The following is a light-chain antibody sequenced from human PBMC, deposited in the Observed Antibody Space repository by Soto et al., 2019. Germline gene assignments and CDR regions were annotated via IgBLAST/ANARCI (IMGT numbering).Light chain of an antibody. CDR2: AAS. CDR1: QSISSY. Sequence: EIQMTHSPSSLSVSVGDRVAITSRASQSISSYLNWYQQKPGKAPKVLIYAASNLQSGVPSRFSGSGSGTDFTLTISSLQPEDFATYYCQQSYSTPITFGQGTRLEIK. CDR3: QQSYSTPIT. J-gene: IGKJ5*01. V-gene: IGKV1-39*01.